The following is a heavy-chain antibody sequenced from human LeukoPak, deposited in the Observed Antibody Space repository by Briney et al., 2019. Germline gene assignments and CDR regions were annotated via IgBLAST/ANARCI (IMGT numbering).Heavy chain of an antibody. CDR2: INHSGST. V-gene: IGHV4-34*01. CDR1: GGSFSGYY. J-gene: IGHJ4*02. D-gene: IGHD3-22*01. Sequence: SETLSLTCAVYGGSFSGYYWSWIRQPPGKGLEWIGEINHSGSTNYNPSLKSRVTISVDTSKNQFSLKLSSATAADTAVYYCARGEHYYDSSGYYYVVDYFDYWGQGTLVTVSS. CDR3: ARGEHYYDSSGYYYVVDYFDY.